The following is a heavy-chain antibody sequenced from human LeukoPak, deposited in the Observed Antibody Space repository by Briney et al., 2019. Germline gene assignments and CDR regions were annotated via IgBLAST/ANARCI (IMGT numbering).Heavy chain of an antibody. CDR2: ISGSSSYI. D-gene: IGHD4-17*01. CDR1: GFTFSSYS. CDR3: ARERYGDYGGRWFDP. Sequence: GGSLRLSCAASGFTFSSYSMNWVCQAPGKGLEWVSSISGSSSYIYYADSVKGRFTISRDNAKNSLYLQMNSLRAEDTAVYYCARERYGDYGGRWFDPWGQGTLVTVSS. V-gene: IGHV3-21*01. J-gene: IGHJ5*02.